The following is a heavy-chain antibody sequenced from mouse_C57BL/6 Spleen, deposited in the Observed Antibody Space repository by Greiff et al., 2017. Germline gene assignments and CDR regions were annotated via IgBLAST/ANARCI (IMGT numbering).Heavy chain of an antibody. CDR2: INPYNGGT. J-gene: IGHJ1*03. Sequence: VQLQQSGPVLVKPGASVKMSCKASGYTFTDYYMNWVKQSHGKSLEWIGVINPYNGGTSYNQKFKGKATLTVDKSSSTAYMELNSLTSEDSAVYDCAREGDGNYWYFDVWGTGTTVTVSS. V-gene: IGHV1-19*01. D-gene: IGHD2-1*01. CDR1: GYTFTDYY. CDR3: AREGDGNYWYFDV.